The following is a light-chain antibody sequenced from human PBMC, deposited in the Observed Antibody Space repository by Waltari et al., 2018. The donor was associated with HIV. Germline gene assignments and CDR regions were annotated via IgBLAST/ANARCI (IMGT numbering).Light chain of an antibody. J-gene: IGLJ1*01. CDR1: RSDVGGYDF. Sequence: QSALTQPRSVSGSPGQSVTISCIGTRSDVGGYDFVSWYQQHPGKAPKLMIYDVGKRPSGVPARFSGSKSGNTASLTISGLQAEDEADYFCCSYAGNFFVFGTGTQVSVL. CDR2: DVG. V-gene: IGLV2-11*01. CDR3: CSYAGNFFV.